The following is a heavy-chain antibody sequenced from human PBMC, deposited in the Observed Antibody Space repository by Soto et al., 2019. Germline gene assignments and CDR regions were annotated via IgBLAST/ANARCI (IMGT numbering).Heavy chain of an antibody. D-gene: IGHD5-12*01. CDR3: AKEPIPVASRNAFDM. J-gene: IGHJ3*02. Sequence: QVQLVESGGGVAQPGRSLRLSCAAFGFTFSRYGMHWVRQAPGKGLEWVAVIAYDGSVEYYEDSVKGRLTATRDNSKKILYLQMKSTTAEYTAGYYCAKEPIPVASRNAFDMWGQGTMVTVSS. CDR2: IAYDGSVE. V-gene: IGHV3-30*18. CDR1: GFTFSRYG.